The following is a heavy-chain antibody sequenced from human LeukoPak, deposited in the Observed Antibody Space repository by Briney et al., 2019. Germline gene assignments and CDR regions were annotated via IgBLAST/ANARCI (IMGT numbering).Heavy chain of an antibody. CDR2: ISDNGGGT. Sequence: GGSLRLSCAASGFTFSDYAMSWVRQAPGKGLEWVSTISDNGGGTYYADSVKGRFTISRDNSKNTLYLQMNSLRAEDTAVYYCARGAYGIRMLDYWGQGTLVTVSS. CDR3: ARGAYGIRMLDY. D-gene: IGHD1-14*01. V-gene: IGHV3-23*01. J-gene: IGHJ4*02. CDR1: GFTFSDYA.